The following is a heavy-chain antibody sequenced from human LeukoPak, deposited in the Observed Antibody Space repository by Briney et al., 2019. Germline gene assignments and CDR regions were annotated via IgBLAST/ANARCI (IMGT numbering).Heavy chain of an antibody. V-gene: IGHV3-9*03. CDR1: GFTFDDYA. J-gene: IGHJ4*02. Sequence: GGSLRLSCAASGFTFDDYAMHWVRQAPGKGLEWVSGISWNSGSIGYADSVKGRFTISRDNAKNSLYLQMNSLRAEDMALYYCAKDINYYDSSVYSNWGQGTLVTVSS. D-gene: IGHD3-22*01. CDR3: AKDINYYDSSVYSN. CDR2: ISWNSGSI.